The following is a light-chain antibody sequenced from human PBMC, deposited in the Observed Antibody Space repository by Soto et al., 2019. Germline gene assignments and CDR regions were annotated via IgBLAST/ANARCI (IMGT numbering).Light chain of an antibody. CDR2: DAS. CDR1: QSVRSW. CDR3: QQYNSFSQWT. Sequence: DIQMTQSPATLSASVGDRVTITCRASQSVRSWLAWYQQKPGTAPKLLIFDASRLESGVPSRFSGSGSGTEFTLTISSLQPDDFATYYCQQYNSFSQWTFXQGTKV. J-gene: IGKJ1*01. V-gene: IGKV1-5*01.